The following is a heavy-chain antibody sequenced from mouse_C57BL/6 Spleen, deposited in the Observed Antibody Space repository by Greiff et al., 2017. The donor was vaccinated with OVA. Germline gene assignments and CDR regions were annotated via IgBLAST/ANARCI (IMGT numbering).Heavy chain of an antibody. CDR1: GFSFNTYA. J-gene: IGHJ1*03. V-gene: IGHV10-1*01. Sequence: EVKLVESGGGLVQPKGSLKLSCAASGFSFNTYAMNWVRQAPGKGLEWVARIRSKSNNYATYYADSVKDRFTISRDDSESMLYLQMNNLKTEDTAMYYCVRHGSRLWYFDVWGTGTTVTVSS. CDR3: VRHGSRLWYFDV. CDR2: IRSKSNNYAT. D-gene: IGHD1-1*01.